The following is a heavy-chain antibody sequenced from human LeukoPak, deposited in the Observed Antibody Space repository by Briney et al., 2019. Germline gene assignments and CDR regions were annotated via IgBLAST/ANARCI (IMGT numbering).Heavy chain of an antibody. J-gene: IGHJ6*02. CDR3: ARESLLGMVAMGQSSYYGMDV. CDR2: INPNSGGT. D-gene: IGHD5-12*01. V-gene: IGHV1-2*02. CDR1: GYTFTGYY. Sequence: ASVKVSCKASGYTFTGYYMHWVRQAPGQGLEWMGWINPNSGGTNYAQKFQGRVTMTRGTSISTAYMELSRLRSDDTAVYYCARESLLGMVAMGQSSYYGMDVWGQGTTVTVSS.